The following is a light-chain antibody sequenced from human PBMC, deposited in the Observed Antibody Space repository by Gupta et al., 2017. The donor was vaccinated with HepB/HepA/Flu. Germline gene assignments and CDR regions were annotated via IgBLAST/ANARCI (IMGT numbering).Light chain of an antibody. CDR1: QNVFSN. J-gene: IGKJ1*01. CDR2: GTS. Sequence: ERVMTQSPATLSVSPGERATLSCRASQNVFSNLAWYQQKPGQAPRLLIYGTSTRATGIPARFSGSGSGTEFTLTISSLQSGDFAVYYCQQYNNWPRTFGQGTKVEIK. V-gene: IGKV3-15*01. CDR3: QQYNNWPRT.